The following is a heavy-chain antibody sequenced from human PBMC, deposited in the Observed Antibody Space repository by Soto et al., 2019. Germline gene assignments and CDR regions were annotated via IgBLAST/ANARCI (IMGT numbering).Heavy chain of an antibody. CDR3: ARAGVYSSAYTTV. J-gene: IGHJ6*04. Sequence: EVQLVESGGGVVQPGGSMRVSWAASGLTVSNNSMNWVRQIAGKGLEWVSITFSGGSTYYADSVKGRFTASRDNSKNTLHLQMNSLTAEDTAVYYCARAGVYSSAYTTVWGEGATVTVAS. CDR1: GLTVSNNS. CDR2: TFSGGST. V-gene: IGHV3-66*01. D-gene: IGHD6-25*01.